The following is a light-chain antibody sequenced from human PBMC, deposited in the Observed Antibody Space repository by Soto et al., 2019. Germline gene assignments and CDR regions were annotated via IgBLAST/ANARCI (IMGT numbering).Light chain of an antibody. V-gene: IGKV3-15*01. J-gene: IGKJ1*01. CDR2: GAS. CDR3: QQYNNWPRT. Sequence: EIVMTQSPAALSVSTGERATLSCRASQSVSSNLAWYQQKPGQAPRLLIYGASTRATDISVRFSGSGSGTEFTLTISSLQSEDFAVYYCQQYNNWPRTFGQGTKVDIK. CDR1: QSVSSN.